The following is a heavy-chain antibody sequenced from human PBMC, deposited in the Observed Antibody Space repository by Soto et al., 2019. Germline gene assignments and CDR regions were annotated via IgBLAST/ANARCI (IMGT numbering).Heavy chain of an antibody. Sequence: PSETLSLTCAVYGGSFSGYYWSWIRQPPGKGLEWIGEINHSGSTNYNPSLKSRVTISVDNSKNTVYLQVSNLRAEDTAVYFCARDQTDSGGYSDSWGQGTLVTVSS. D-gene: IGHD3-22*01. CDR3: ARDQTDSGGYSDS. V-gene: IGHV4-34*01. CDR1: GGSFSGYY. CDR2: INHSGST. J-gene: IGHJ4*02.